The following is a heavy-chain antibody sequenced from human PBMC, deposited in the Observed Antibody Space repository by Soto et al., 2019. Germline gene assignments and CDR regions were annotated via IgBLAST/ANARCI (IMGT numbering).Heavy chain of an antibody. CDR2: IYYSGIT. Sequence: SETLSLTCTVSGGSISSGDYYWRWIRQPPGKGLEWIGYIYYSGITYYNPSLKSRVTISVDTSKNQFSLKLSSVTAADPAVYYCARATYGSGIDYWGQGTLVTVSS. V-gene: IGHV4-30-4*01. D-gene: IGHD3-10*01. CDR3: ARATYGSGIDY. CDR1: GGSISSGDYY. J-gene: IGHJ4*02.